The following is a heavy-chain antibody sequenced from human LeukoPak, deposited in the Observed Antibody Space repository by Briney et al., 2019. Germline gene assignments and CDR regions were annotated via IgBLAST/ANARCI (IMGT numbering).Heavy chain of an antibody. V-gene: IGHV3-15*07. J-gene: IGHJ4*02. D-gene: IGHD4-17*01. CDR1: GFTFSNAW. CDR3: TTSPAYGDYHLDY. CDR2: IKSKTDGGTT. Sequence: GGSLRLSCAASGFTFSNAWMNWVRQAPGKGLEWVGRIKSKTDGGTTDYAAPVKGRFTISRDDSKNTLYLQMNSLKTEDTAVYYCTTSPAYGDYHLDYWGQGTLVTVSS.